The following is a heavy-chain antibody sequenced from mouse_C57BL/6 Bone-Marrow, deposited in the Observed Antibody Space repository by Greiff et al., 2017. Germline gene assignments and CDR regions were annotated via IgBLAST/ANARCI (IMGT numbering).Heavy chain of an antibody. J-gene: IGHJ4*01. D-gene: IGHD4-1*01. V-gene: IGHV10-1*01. Sequence: EVKLVESGGGLVQPKGSLKPSCAASGFSFNTYAMNWVRQAPGKGLEWVARIRSKSNNYATYYADSVKDRFTISRDDSESMLYQQMNNLKTEDTAMYYCVALTGPPGSDARDYWGQGTSVTVSS. CDR1: GFSFNTYA. CDR2: IRSKSNNYAT. CDR3: VALTGPPGSDARDY.